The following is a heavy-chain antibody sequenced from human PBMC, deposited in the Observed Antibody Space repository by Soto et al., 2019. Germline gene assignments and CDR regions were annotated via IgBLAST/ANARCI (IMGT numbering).Heavy chain of an antibody. CDR3: TAGSGWLSDH. J-gene: IGHJ4*02. CDR1: GGSITNYY. D-gene: IGHD6-19*01. V-gene: IGHV4-59*08. CDR2: VHNSENT. Sequence: QVQLQESGPGLVKPSETLSLTCTASGGSITNYYWNWIRQPPGKGLEWIGNVHNSENTNYNPSLMRRVTISLDTSNHQIPLKINSVTAADTAVYYWTAGSGWLSDHWGRGTVVTVSS.